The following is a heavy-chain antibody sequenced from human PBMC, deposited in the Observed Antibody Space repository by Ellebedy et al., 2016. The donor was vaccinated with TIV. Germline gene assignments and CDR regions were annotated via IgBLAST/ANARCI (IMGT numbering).Heavy chain of an antibody. D-gene: IGHD2-2*01. V-gene: IGHV1-46*01. CDR2: IDPSGDRR. J-gene: IGHJ4*02. Sequence: AASVKVSCKASGYTFTSYYIHWVRQVPGQGLEWMGRIDPSGDRRNYAQQFQGRVTMTSDTSTSTVYMELSSLKSEDTAVYYCARDHVEVPAAPFYFDYWGQGALVAVSS. CDR3: ARDHVEVPAAPFYFDY. CDR1: GYTFTSYY.